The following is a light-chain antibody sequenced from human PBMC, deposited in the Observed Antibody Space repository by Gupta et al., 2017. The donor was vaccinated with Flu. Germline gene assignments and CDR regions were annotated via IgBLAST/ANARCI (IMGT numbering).Light chain of an antibody. V-gene: IGLV1-40*01. CDR1: SSNIGEGHD. CDR2: GNR. Sequence: ISCTGSSSNIGEGHDVHWYQQVPGAAPKVLIFGNRKRPSGVPDRYSGSESCTSASLAITELQAEEEADLYYQYYDSSLSGSKGVGGGGTKLIV. CDR3: QYYDSSLSGSKGV. J-gene: IGLJ3*02.